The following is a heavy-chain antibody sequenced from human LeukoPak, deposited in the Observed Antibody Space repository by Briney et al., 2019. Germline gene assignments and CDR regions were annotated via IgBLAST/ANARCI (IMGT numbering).Heavy chain of an antibody. Sequence: TGGSLRLSCEASGFSFRTYAMHWVRQAPGQGLEWVARISYDGSDDHYSDSVKGRFTMSRDNAKNTVYLQMHSLQTADTAVYYCARPHSGTHGTFHLWGQGIMVIVSS. CDR2: ISYDGSDD. CDR1: GFSFRTYA. CDR3: ARPHSGTHGTFHL. V-gene: IGHV3-30*04. D-gene: IGHD1-26*01. J-gene: IGHJ3*01.